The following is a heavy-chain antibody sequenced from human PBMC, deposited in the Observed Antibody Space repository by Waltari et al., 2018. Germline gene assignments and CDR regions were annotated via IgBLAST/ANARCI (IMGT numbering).Heavy chain of an antibody. CDR2: IYHSGST. CDR3: ARLRGQLRSYGMDV. Sequence: QVQLQESGPGLVKPSETLSLTCAVSGYSISSGYYWGWIRQPPGKGLEWIGSIYHSGSTYYNPSLKSRVTISVDTSKNQFSLKRSSVTAADTAVYYWARLRGQLRSYGMDVWGQGTTVTVSS. J-gene: IGHJ6*02. CDR1: GYSISSGYY. V-gene: IGHV4-38-2*01. D-gene: IGHD5-12*01.